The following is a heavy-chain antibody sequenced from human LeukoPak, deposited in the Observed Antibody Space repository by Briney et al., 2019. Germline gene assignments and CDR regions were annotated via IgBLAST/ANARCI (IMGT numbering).Heavy chain of an antibody. Sequence: PSETLSLTCTVSGGSISSYSWSWIRQAPGKGLEWIGNIYYSGSTNYNPSLKSRVTISVDTSKNQFSLKMSSVTAADTAVYYCARHGTLGSITYPLDYWGQGTLVTVSS. CDR3: ARHGTLGSITYPLDY. J-gene: IGHJ4*02. CDR1: GGSISSYS. V-gene: IGHV4-59*08. CDR2: IYYSGST. D-gene: IGHD7-27*01.